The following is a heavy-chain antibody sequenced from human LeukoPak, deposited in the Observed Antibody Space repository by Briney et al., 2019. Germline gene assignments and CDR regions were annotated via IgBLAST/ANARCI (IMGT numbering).Heavy chain of an antibody. CDR2: TSTDGSNK. CDR3: ARDWARGDSYYVDY. V-gene: IGHV3-30*03. Sequence: GGSLRLSCAASGISFSNYAMSWVRQAPGKGLECVALTSTDGSNKDYADSVKGRFTISRDNSKNTLYLQMDGLRAEDTAVYYCARDWARGDSYYVDYWGQGTLVTVSS. J-gene: IGHJ4*02. D-gene: IGHD2-21*02. CDR1: GISFSNYA.